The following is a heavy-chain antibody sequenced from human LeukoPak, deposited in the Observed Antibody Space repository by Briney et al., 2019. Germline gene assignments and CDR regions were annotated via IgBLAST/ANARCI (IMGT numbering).Heavy chain of an antibody. CDR3: AKDFLSDYYDSSGYFDY. V-gene: IGHV3-48*03. D-gene: IGHD3-22*01. J-gene: IGHJ4*02. CDR1: GFTFSSYE. Sequence: GGSLRLSCAASGFTFSSYEMNWVRQAPGKGLEWVSYISSSGSTIYYADSVKGRFTISRDNAKNSLYLQMNSLRAEDMALYYCAKDFLSDYYDSSGYFDYWGQGTLVTVSS. CDR2: ISSSGSTI.